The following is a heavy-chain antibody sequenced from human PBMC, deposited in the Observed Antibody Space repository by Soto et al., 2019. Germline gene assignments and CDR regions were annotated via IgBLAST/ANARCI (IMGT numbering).Heavy chain of an antibody. D-gene: IGHD5-12*01. CDR3: ARDRVYSGYGYGDNWFDP. V-gene: IGHV3-23*01. CDR1: GFTFSSFA. J-gene: IGHJ5*02. CDR2: ISGSGDST. Sequence: EVQLLESGGGLVQPGGSLRLSCAASGFTFSSFAMNWVRQAPGKGLEWVSAISGSGDSTYYADSVKGRFTISRDNSKNTLYLQMNSLRAEDTAVYYCARDRVYSGYGYGDNWFDPWGQGTLATVSS.